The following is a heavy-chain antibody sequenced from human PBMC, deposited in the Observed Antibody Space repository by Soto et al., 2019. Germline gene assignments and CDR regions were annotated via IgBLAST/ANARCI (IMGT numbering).Heavy chain of an antibody. J-gene: IGHJ2*01. D-gene: IGHD7-27*01. Sequence: QVQLVQSGAEVKRPGSSVKVSCQTSGGTFRTYTINWVRQAPGQGLEWMGRIIPILDVANYAQKFQGRVTITADKSTSTAHMELRSLRSEDTAVYYCAKRNWGGWYFDLWGRGTLVTVSS. V-gene: IGHV1-69*02. CDR1: GGTFRTYT. CDR2: IIPILDVA. CDR3: AKRNWGGWYFDL.